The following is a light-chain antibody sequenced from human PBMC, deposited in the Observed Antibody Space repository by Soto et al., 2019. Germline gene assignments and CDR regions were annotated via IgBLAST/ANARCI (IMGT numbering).Light chain of an antibody. CDR3: TSYASSSTVA. Sequence: QSALTQPASVSGSPGQSITISCTGTSNDVGGYNYVSWYQHHPGKAPKLMIYDVSNRPSGVSNRFSGSKSGNTASLTISGLQAEDEADYYCTSYASSSTVAFGGGTKLTVL. J-gene: IGLJ2*01. CDR2: DVS. V-gene: IGLV2-14*03. CDR1: SNDVGGYNY.